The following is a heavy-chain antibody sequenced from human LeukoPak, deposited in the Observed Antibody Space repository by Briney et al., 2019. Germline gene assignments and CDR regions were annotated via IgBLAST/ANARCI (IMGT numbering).Heavy chain of an antibody. J-gene: IGHJ3*02. CDR1: GGSLSTYY. D-gene: IGHD4-23*01. CDR3: ARGSITVVPAFDI. V-gene: IGHV4-59*12. CDR2: IFHTGSA. Sequence: SETLSLTCTVSGGSLSTYYWSWLRQPPGKGLEWIGGIFHTGSANDNPSLTSRGPISVDTSKNQFSLKLSSVTAADTAVYYCARGSITVVPAFDIWGQGTMFTVSS.